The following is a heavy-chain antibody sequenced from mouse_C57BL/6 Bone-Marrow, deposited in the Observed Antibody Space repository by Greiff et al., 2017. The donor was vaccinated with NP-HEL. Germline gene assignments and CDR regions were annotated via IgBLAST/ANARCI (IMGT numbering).Heavy chain of an antibody. V-gene: IGHV1-53*01. D-gene: IGHD1-1*01. CDR1: GYTFTSYW. J-gene: IGHJ2*01. CDR3: ARNIAVRSPYYVDY. CDR2: INPSNGGT. Sequence: QVQLQQPGTELVKPGASVKLSCKASGYTFTSYWMHWVKQRPGQGLEWIGNINPSNGGTNYNEKFKSKATLTVDKSSSTAYMKLSSLKSDDSAVYYCARNIAVRSPYYVDYWGQGTTLTVSS.